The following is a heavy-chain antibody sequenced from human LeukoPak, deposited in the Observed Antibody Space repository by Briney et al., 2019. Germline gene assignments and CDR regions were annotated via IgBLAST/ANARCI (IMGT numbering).Heavy chain of an antibody. CDR1: GFTFSSYG. Sequence: GGSLRLSCAASGFTFSSYGMHWVRPAPGKGRGWVAVLSYDGSNQYYADSVKGRFTISRDNSKNTLYLQMNSLRPEDTAVYYCAKDRSSGWYSFQHWGQGTLVSVSS. CDR2: LSYDGSNQ. CDR3: AKDRSSGWYSFQH. V-gene: IGHV3-30*18. D-gene: IGHD6-19*01. J-gene: IGHJ1*01.